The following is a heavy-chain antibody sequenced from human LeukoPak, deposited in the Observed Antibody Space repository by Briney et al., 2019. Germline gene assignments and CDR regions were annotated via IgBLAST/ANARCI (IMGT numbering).Heavy chain of an antibody. CDR1: XXSLTTYY. Sequence: SVXXSXKASXXSLTTYYMHWVRQAPGQGLEWMAIINPSGGSTNYAQKFQGRVTMTRDTPTNTVYMEMSSLRIEDTAVYYCASVYLHGMDVWGQGTTVTVSS. V-gene: IGHV1-46*01. CDR3: ASVYLHGMDV. J-gene: IGHJ6*02. D-gene: IGHD1-14*01. CDR2: INPSGGST.